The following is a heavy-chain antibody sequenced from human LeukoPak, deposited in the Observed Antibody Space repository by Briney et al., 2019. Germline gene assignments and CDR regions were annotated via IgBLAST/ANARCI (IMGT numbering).Heavy chain of an antibody. CDR2: IRYDGSKK. CDR3: ARDHGAYGEGWYFDL. J-gene: IGHJ2*01. V-gene: IGHV3-30*02. CDR1: GFTFSSYG. D-gene: IGHD4-17*01. Sequence: GGSLRLSCAASGFTFSSYGMHWVRQAPGKGLEWVAFIRYDGSKKYYADSVKGRFTISRDNSKNTLYLQMNSLRAEDTAVYYCARDHGAYGEGWYFDLWGRGTLVTVSS.